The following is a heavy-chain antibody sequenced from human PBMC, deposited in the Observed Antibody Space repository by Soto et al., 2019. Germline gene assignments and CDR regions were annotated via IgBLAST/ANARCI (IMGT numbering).Heavy chain of an antibody. J-gene: IGHJ3*02. CDR1: GFTFSSYG. D-gene: IGHD3-3*01. CDR2: IWYDGSNK. CDR3: AREWDYFWSGYLDAFDI. Sequence: QVQLVESGGGVVQPGRSLRLSCAASGFTFSSYGMHWVRQAPGKGLEWVAVIWYDGSNKYYADSVKGRFTISRDNSKNTLYLQMNSLRAEDTAVYYCAREWDYFWSGYLDAFDIWGQGTMVTVSS. V-gene: IGHV3-33*01.